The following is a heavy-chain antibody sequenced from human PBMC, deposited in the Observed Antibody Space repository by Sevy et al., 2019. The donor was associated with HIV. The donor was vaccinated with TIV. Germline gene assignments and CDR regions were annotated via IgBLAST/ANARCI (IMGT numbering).Heavy chain of an antibody. CDR2: ISGSWGRT. CDR3: AKVSYESSGYPRHDYFDN. Sequence: GGSLRLFCAASGFTFSSYDMSWVRQAPGKGLAWVSAISGSWGRTYYADSVKGRFTISRVNSKNTLCLQMYNLTAEHKAVYYCAKVSYESSGYPRHDYFDNWGQVSLFTVSS. J-gene: IGHJ4*02. CDR1: GFTFSSYD. V-gene: IGHV3-23*01. D-gene: IGHD3-22*01.